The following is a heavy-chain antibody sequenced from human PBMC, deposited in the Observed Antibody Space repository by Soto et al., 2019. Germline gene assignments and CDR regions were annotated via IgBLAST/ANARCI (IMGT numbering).Heavy chain of an antibody. CDR2: IIPILGIA. CDR1: GGTFSSYT. V-gene: IGHV1-69*02. Sequence: QVQLVQSGAEVKKPGSSVKVSCKASGGTFSSYTISWVRQAPGQGLEWMGRIIPILGIANYAQKFQGRVTSTADKSTSTAYMELSSLRSEDTAVYYCARTSGLIAAAGTSWFDPWGQGTLVTVSS. J-gene: IGHJ5*02. D-gene: IGHD6-13*01. CDR3: ARTSGLIAAAGTSWFDP.